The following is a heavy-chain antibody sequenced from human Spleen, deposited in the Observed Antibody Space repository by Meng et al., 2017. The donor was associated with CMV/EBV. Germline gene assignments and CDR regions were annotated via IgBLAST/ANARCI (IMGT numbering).Heavy chain of an antibody. J-gene: IGHJ4*02. CDR1: GFTFRSYV. Sequence: GESLKISCAASGFTFRSYVMSWVRQAPGKVLELVSAISTGGGSTYYADSVKGRFTIARDNSKNTLYLQLNSLRAEDTAVYYCAKRPGSGYYSKYYVDYWGQGALVTVSS. CDR3: AKRPGSGYYSKYYVDY. D-gene: IGHD3-3*01. CDR2: ISTGGGST. V-gene: IGHV3-23*01.